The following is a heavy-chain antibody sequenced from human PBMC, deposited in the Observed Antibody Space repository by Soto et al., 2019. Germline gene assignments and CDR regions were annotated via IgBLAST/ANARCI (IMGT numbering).Heavy chain of an antibody. J-gene: IGHJ4*02. D-gene: IGHD4-17*01. V-gene: IGHV1-18*01. CDR2: ISAYNGNT. Sequence: QVQLVQSGAEVKKPGASVKVSCKASGYTFTSYGISWVRQAPGQGLEWMGWISAYNGNTNYAKKLQGKDTMTTATSTRTANMDLISLRTDDTAVYYCARGTTLETGNYGGQGTLLTVSS. CDR1: GYTFTSYG. CDR3: ARGTTLETGNY.